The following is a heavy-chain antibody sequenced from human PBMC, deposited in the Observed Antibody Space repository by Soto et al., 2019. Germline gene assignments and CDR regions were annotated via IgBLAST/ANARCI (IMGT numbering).Heavy chain of an antibody. D-gene: IGHD2-2*01. CDR1: GFTFSRYG. V-gene: IGHV3-30*18. CDR2: ISYDGSNE. J-gene: IGHJ6*02. CDR3: AKAGPGGYQLQPYRYYGMDV. Sequence: QVQLVESGGGVVQPGRSLRLSCVASGFTFSRYGMHWVRQAPGKGLEWVALISYDGSNEYYADSVKGRFTISRDNSENTMYLQLNSLRTEDTAVYYCAKAGPGGYQLQPYRYYGMDVWGQGTTVTVSS.